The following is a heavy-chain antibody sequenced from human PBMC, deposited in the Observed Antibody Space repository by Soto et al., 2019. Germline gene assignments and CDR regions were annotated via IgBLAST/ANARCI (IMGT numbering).Heavy chain of an antibody. J-gene: IGHJ4*02. V-gene: IGHV3-30*18. D-gene: IGHD5-18*01. CDR1: GFTFSSYG. Sequence: GGSLRLSCAASGFTFSSYGMHWVRQAPGKGLEWVAVISYDGSKKYYADSVKGRFTISRNNSKNTLYLQMDSLKVEDTAVYYCAKDGYNYGEFDYWGQGTLVTVSS. CDR2: ISYDGSKK. CDR3: AKDGYNYGEFDY.